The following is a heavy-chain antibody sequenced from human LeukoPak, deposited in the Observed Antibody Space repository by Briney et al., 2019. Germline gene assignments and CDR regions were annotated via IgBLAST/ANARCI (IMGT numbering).Heavy chain of an antibody. Sequence: GGPLRLSCAASGFAFSSYGMHWVRQAPGKGLEWVAVIWYDGSDKYYADSVKGRFTISRDNSKNTLYLQMNSLRAEDTAVYYCAKDYLMATITFFDYWGQGTLVTVSS. J-gene: IGHJ4*02. V-gene: IGHV3-33*06. D-gene: IGHD5-24*01. CDR2: IWYDGSDK. CDR3: AKDYLMATITFFDY. CDR1: GFAFSSYG.